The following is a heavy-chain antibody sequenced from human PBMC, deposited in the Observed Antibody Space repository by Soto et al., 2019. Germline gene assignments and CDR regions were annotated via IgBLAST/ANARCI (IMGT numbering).Heavy chain of an antibody. CDR1: GFTFSSYG. J-gene: IGHJ4*02. D-gene: IGHD2-2*01. Sequence: QVQLVESGGGVVQPGRSLRLSCAASGFTFSSYGMHWVRQAPGKGLEWVAVIWYDGSNKYYADSVKGRFTISRDNSKNTLYLQMNSRRAEDTAVYYCARDYCSSTSCYAHPFDYWGQGTLVTVSS. CDR2: IWYDGSNK. V-gene: IGHV3-33*01. CDR3: ARDYCSSTSCYAHPFDY.